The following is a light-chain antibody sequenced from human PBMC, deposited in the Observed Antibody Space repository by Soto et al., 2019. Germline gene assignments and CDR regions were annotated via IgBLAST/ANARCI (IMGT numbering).Light chain of an antibody. CDR3: QQSYSTPYT. CDR2: AAS. CDR1: QSISSY. Sequence: DIQMTQAPSSLSASVVDRVTITCRASQSISSYLNWYQQKPGKAPKLLIYAASSLQSGVPSRFSGSGSGTDVTLTISSLQPEDFATYYCQQSYSTPYTFGPGTQLEIK. J-gene: IGKJ2*01. V-gene: IGKV1-39*01.